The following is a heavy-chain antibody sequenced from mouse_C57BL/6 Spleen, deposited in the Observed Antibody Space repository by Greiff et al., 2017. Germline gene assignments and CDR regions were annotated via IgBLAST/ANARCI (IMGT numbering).Heavy chain of an antibody. J-gene: IGHJ4*01. D-gene: IGHD1-1*01. CDR1: GYAFSSHW. CDR3: ARRDYGSTFYYAMDY. CDR2: IYPGDGDT. Sequence: QVQLQQSGAELVKPGASVKISCKASGYAFSSHWMNWVKQRPGKGLEWIGQIYPGDGDTNYNGKFKGKATLTADKSSSTAYMQLSSLTSEDSAVYFCARRDYGSTFYYAMDYWGQGTSVTVSS. V-gene: IGHV1-80*01.